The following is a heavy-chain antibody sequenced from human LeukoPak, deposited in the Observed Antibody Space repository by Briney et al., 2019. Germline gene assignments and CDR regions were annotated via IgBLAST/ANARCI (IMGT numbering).Heavy chain of an antibody. V-gene: IGHV3-30*03. CDR2: ISYDGSNK. CDR3: ASQLRYFDWLLLVDDY. J-gene: IGHJ4*02. Sequence: GGSLRLSCAASGFTFSSYGMHWVRQAPGKGLEWVAVISYDGSNKYYADSVKGRFTISRDNSKNTLYLQMNSLRAEDTAVYYCASQLRYFDWLLLVDDYWGQGTLVTVSS. D-gene: IGHD3-9*01. CDR1: GFTFSSYG.